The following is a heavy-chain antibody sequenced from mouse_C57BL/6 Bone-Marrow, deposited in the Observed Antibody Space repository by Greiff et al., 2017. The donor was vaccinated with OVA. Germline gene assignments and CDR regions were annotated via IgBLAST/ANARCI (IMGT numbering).Heavy chain of an antibody. Sequence: VQLQQSGPGLVQPSQSLSITCTVSGFSLTSYGVHWVRQSPGKGLEWLGVIWSGGSTDYNAAFISRLSISKDNSKSQVFFKMNSLQADDTAIDYCARRGLRREFAYWGQGTLVTVSA. CDR2: IWSGGST. D-gene: IGHD2-4*01. CDR1: GFSLTSYG. V-gene: IGHV2-2*01. CDR3: ARRGLRREFAY. J-gene: IGHJ3*01.